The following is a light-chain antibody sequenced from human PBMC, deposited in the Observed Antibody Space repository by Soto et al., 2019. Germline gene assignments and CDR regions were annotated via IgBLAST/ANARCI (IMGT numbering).Light chain of an antibody. CDR3: QQSYSTLWT. V-gene: IGKV1-39*01. Sequence: DIQMTQSPSSLSASVGDRVTITCRASQSISSYLNWYQQKPGKAPKLLIYAASNLQSRVPSRFSGSGSGTDFTLTISSLQPEDFATYYCQQSYSTLWTFGQGTKVQIK. CDR2: AAS. CDR1: QSISSY. J-gene: IGKJ1*01.